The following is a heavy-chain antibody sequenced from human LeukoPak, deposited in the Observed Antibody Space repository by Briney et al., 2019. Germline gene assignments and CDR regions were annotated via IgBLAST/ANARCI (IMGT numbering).Heavy chain of an antibody. J-gene: IGHJ4*02. CDR3: AKVPGRRAVAGIGY. CDR1: GFTFSSYW. D-gene: IGHD6-19*01. CDR2: IKQDGSEK. V-gene: IGHV3-7*01. Sequence: GGSLRLSCAASGFTFSSYWMSWVRQAPGKGLEWVANIKQDGSEKYYVDSVKGRFTISRDNSKNTLYLQMNSLRAEDTAVYYCAKVPGRRAVAGIGYWGQGTLVTVSS.